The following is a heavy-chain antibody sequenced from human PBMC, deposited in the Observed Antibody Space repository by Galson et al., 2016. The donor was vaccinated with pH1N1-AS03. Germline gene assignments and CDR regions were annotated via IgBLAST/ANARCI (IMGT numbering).Heavy chain of an antibody. CDR3: ARPLAVTDAFDI. Sequence: SETLSLTCKVSGDSISSSRFYWGWIRQPPGKGLEWIGNIYYSGTTYYTSSLKSRVTISVDTSKNEFSLRLTSVTAADTAVYYCARPLAVTDAFDIWGQGTMVTIS. CDR2: IYYSGTT. D-gene: IGHD2-21*02. V-gene: IGHV4-39*01. J-gene: IGHJ3*02. CDR1: GDSISSSRFY.